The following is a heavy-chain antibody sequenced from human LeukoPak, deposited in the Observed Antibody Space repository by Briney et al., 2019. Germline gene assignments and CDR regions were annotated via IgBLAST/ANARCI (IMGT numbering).Heavy chain of an antibody. CDR2: IYYSGGT. Sequence: SETLSLTCTVSGGSINYYYWMWIRQPPGKGLEWIGYIYYSGGTHYNPSLKSRVTMLVDTSKNQFSLKLTAVTAADTAVYYCARGNRLLRFLEWLSTKYYFDYWGQGTLVTVSS. J-gene: IGHJ4*02. CDR3: ARGNRLLRFLEWLSTKYYFDY. V-gene: IGHV4-59*01. CDR1: GGSINYYY. D-gene: IGHD3-3*01.